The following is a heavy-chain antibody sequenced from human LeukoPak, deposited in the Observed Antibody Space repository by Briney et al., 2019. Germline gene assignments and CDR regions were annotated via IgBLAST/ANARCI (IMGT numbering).Heavy chain of an antibody. CDR3: ARGDGSSSWDPFDY. CDR2: MNPNSGNT. Sequence: ASVKVSCKASGYAFTSYDINWVRQATGQGLEWMGWMNPNSGNTGYAQKFQGRVTMTRNTSISTAYMELSSLRSEDTAVYYCARGDGSSSWDPFDYWGQGTLVTVSS. J-gene: IGHJ4*02. V-gene: IGHV1-8*01. CDR1: GYAFTSYD. D-gene: IGHD6-13*01.